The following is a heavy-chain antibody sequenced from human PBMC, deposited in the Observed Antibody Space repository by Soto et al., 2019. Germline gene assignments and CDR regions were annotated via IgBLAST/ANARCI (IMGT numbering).Heavy chain of an antibody. J-gene: IGHJ3*02. D-gene: IGHD2-2*02. Sequence: QPGGSLRLSCSAAGFTFSSYAMHWVRQAPGKGLEYVSVISSNGGSTYHADSVKGRFTISRDNSKNTLYLQMNSLRAEDTAVYYCARVGEVVPAAILGAFDIWGQGTMVTVS. V-gene: IGHV3-64*04. CDR3: ARVGEVVPAAILGAFDI. CDR1: GFTFSSYA. CDR2: ISSNGGST.